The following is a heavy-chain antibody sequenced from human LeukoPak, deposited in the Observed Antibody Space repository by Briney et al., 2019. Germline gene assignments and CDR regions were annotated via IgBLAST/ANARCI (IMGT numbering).Heavy chain of an antibody. D-gene: IGHD1-26*01. J-gene: IGHJ6*03. CDR3: ARDGGSGSYPKGRYYYYYYMDV. CDR1: GYTFTSYY. CDR2: INPSGGST. Sequence: GASVKVSCKASGYTFTSYYMHWVRQAPGQGLGWMGIINPSGGSTSYAQKFQGRVTMTRDMSTSTDYMELSSLRSEDTAVYYCARDGGSGSYPKGRYYYYYYMDVWGKGTTVTVSS. V-gene: IGHV1-46*01.